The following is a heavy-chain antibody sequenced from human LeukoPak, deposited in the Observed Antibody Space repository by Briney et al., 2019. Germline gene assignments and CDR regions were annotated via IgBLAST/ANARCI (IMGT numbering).Heavy chain of an antibody. CDR2: IYYTGNT. V-gene: IGHV4-39*01. D-gene: IGHD3-10*01. CDR1: GGSISSSTYY. Sequence: SETLSLTCTVSGGSISSSTYYWGWIRQPPGKGLEWIGSIYYTGNTYYNPSLKSRVTISVDTSKNQFSLKVSSVTAADTAVYYCARSTWFGELSFDYWGQGTLVTVSS. J-gene: IGHJ4*02. CDR3: ARSTWFGELSFDY.